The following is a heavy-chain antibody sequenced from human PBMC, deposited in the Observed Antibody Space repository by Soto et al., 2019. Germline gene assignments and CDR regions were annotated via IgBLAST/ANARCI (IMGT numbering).Heavy chain of an antibody. V-gene: IGHV4-61*01. Sequence: PSETLSLTCTVSGGSVSSGSYYWSWIRQPPGKGLEWIGYIYYSGSTNYNPSLKSRVTISVDTSKNQFSLKLSSVTAADTAVYYCARVGDYGDPHLGWYFDLWGRGTLVTVSS. CDR1: GGSVSSGSYY. CDR2: IYYSGST. CDR3: ARVGDYGDPHLGWYFDL. D-gene: IGHD4-17*01. J-gene: IGHJ2*01.